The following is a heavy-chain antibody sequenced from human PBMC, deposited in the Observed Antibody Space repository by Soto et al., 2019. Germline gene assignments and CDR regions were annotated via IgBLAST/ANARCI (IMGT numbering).Heavy chain of an antibody. D-gene: IGHD6-6*01. CDR2: IYYSGST. CDR3: ARRLRVAARAFDRFDY. Sequence: SETLSLTCTVSGGSISSSSYYWGWIRQPPGKGLEWIGSIYYSGSTYYNPSLKSRVTISVDTSKNQFSLKLSSVTAADTAVYYCARRLRVAARAFDRFDYWGQGTLVTVSS. J-gene: IGHJ4*02. CDR1: GGSISSSSYY. V-gene: IGHV4-39*01.